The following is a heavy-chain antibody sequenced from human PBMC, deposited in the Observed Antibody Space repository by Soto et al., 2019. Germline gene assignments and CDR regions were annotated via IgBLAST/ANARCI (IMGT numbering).Heavy chain of an antibody. Sequence: SETLSLTCAVSSGSISSSNWWSWVRQPPGKGLEWIGEIYHSGSTNYNPSLKSRVTISVDKSKNQFSLKLSSVTAADTAVYYCARGGDYDILTGYYLDAFDIWGQGTMVTVSS. V-gene: IGHV4-4*02. CDR2: IYHSGST. CDR3: ARGGDYDILTGYYLDAFDI. D-gene: IGHD3-9*01. J-gene: IGHJ3*02. CDR1: SGSISSSNW.